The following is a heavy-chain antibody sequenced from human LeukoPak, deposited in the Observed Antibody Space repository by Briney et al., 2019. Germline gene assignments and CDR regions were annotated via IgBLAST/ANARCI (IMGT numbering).Heavy chain of an antibody. V-gene: IGHV1-69*05. J-gene: IGHJ4*02. CDR1: GGTFSSYA. CDR3: ARHPDGYNYHFDY. D-gene: IGHD5-24*01. Sequence: GASVKVSRKASGGTFSSYAISWERQAPGQGLEWMGGIIPIFGTANYAQKFQGRVTITTDESTSTAYMELSSLRSEDTAVYYCARHPDGYNYHFDYWGQGTLVTVSS. CDR2: IIPIFGTA.